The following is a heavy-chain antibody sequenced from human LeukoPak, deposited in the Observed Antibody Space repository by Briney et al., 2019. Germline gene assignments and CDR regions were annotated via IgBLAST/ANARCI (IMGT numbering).Heavy chain of an antibody. J-gene: IGHJ5*02. Sequence: ASVKVSCKASGYTFTSYGISWVRQAPGQGLEWMGWISAYNGNTNYAQKLQGRVTMTTDTSTSTAYMELSRLRSDDTAVYYCASYDYVWGSLSPWGQGTLVTVSS. D-gene: IGHD3-16*01. CDR2: ISAYNGNT. V-gene: IGHV1-18*01. CDR1: GYTFTSYG. CDR3: ASYDYVWGSLSP.